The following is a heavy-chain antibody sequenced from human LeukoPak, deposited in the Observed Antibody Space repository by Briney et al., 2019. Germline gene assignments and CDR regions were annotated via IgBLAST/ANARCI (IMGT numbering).Heavy chain of an antibody. CDR3: AKTTRDFMTTVSNWFDP. D-gene: IGHD4-17*01. CDR2: ISGSGGST. Sequence: GGSLRLSCAASGFTFSSYAMCWVRQAPGKGLEWVSTISGSGGSTYYADSVKGRFTIFRDNSKNTVFLQMNSLRAEDTAIYYCAKTTRDFMTTVSNWFDPWGQGTLVTVSS. CDR1: GFTFSSYA. V-gene: IGHV3-23*01. J-gene: IGHJ5*02.